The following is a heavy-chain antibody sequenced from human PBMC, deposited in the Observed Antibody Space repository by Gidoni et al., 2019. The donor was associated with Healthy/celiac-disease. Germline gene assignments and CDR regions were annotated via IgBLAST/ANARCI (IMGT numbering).Heavy chain of an antibody. CDR1: GFTFSSYS. CDR3: ARDLRSDYDSSGYYSHYYYYMDV. Sequence: EVQLVESGGGLVTPGGSLRLSCAASGFTFSSYSMNWVRQAPGKGLEWVSSISSSSSYIYYADSVKGRFTISRDNAKNSLYLQMNSLRAEDTAVYYCARDLRSDYDSSGYYSHYYYYMDVWGKGTTVTVSS. V-gene: IGHV3-21*01. CDR2: ISSSSSYI. J-gene: IGHJ6*03. D-gene: IGHD3-22*01.